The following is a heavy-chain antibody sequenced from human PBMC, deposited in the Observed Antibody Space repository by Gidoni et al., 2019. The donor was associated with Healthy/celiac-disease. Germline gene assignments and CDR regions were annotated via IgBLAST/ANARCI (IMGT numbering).Heavy chain of an antibody. V-gene: IGHV4-59*01. CDR1: GGSISSYY. CDR3: ARGMYYDFWSGYPNYYYYYYMDV. Sequence: QVQLQESGPGLVKPSETLSLTFTVSGGSISSYYWSWIRQPPGKGLEWIGYISYTGSTNYNPSLKSRVTISVDTSKNQFTLKLSSVTAADTAVYYCARGMYYDFWSGYPNYYYYYYMDVWGKGTTVTVSS. J-gene: IGHJ6*03. CDR2: ISYTGST. D-gene: IGHD3-3*01.